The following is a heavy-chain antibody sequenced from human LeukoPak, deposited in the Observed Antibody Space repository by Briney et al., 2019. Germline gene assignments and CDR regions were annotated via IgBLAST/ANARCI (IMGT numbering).Heavy chain of an antibody. CDR2: VHYSGST. V-gene: IGHV4-39*07. D-gene: IGHD6-6*01. J-gene: IGHJ6*03. Sequence: SETLSLTCSVSGGSISSSSYFWGWIRQPPGKGLEWIASVHYSGSTYYNPSLKSRVTISVDTSKNQFSLKLSSVTAADTAVYYCARGYRSLWNSSSLYYYYYMDVWGKGTTVTVSS. CDR1: GGSISSSSYF. CDR3: ARGYRSLWNSSSLYYYYYMDV.